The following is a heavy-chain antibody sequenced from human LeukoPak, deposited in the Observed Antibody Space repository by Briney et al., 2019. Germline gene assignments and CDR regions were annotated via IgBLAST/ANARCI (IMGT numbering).Heavy chain of an antibody. J-gene: IGHJ3*01. Sequence: ASVKVSCKASGYTFTGYYIHWVRQAPGQGLEWMGWINPNSGGTNYAQKFQGRVTMTRDTSISTAYMELSRLRSDDTAVYCCARDPVHAFDVWGQGAMVTVSS. V-gene: IGHV1-2*02. CDR3: ARDPVHAFDV. CDR2: INPNSGGT. CDR1: GYTFTGYY. D-gene: IGHD3-10*01.